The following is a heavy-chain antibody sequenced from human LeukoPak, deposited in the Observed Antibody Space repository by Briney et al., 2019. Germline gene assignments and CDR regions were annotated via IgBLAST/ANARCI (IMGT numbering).Heavy chain of an antibody. D-gene: IGHD7-27*01. CDR2: IYYSGST. Sequence: SETLSLTCTVSGGSINNYYWSWIRQPPGKGLEWIGYIYYSGSTNYNPSLKSRVTISVDTSKNQFSLKLSSVTAADTAVYYCARHRADWGWAAFDIWGQGTMVTVSS. CDR1: GGSINNYY. J-gene: IGHJ3*02. CDR3: ARHRADWGWAAFDI. V-gene: IGHV4-59*08.